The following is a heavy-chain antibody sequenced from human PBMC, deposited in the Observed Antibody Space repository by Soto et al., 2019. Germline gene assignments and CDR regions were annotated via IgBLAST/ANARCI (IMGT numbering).Heavy chain of an antibody. D-gene: IGHD2-15*01. V-gene: IGHV4-39*01. J-gene: IGHJ5*01. CDR3: ACSRSRHSNWFDS. CDR1: GGSITSYTTSY. CDR2: IFYSGTT. Sequence: PSETLSLTCTVSGGSITSYTTSYWGWIRQPPGKGLEWVGNIFYSGTTYYTPSLKSRVTISVDTSENQFSLNLSSLTVADTAVYYCACSRSRHSNWFDSWGQGTLVTVSS.